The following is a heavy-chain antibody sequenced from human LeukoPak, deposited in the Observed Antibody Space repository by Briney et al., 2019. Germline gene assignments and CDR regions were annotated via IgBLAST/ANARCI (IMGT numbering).Heavy chain of an antibody. Sequence: ASVKVSCKASGYTFTGYYMHWVRQAPGQGLEWMGWINPNSGGTNYAQRFQGRVTMTRDTSISTAYMELSRLRSDDTAVYYCARGNWNDEAFDIWGQGTMVTVSS. CDR1: GYTFTGYY. D-gene: IGHD1-1*01. CDR2: INPNSGGT. V-gene: IGHV1-2*02. J-gene: IGHJ3*02. CDR3: ARGNWNDEAFDI.